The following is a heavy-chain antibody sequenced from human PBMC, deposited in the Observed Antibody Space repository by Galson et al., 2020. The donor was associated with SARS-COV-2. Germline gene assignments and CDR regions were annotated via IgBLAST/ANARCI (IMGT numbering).Heavy chain of an antibody. Sequence: SETLSLTCTVSGGSFSGHYWNWIRQSPGEGLEWIAYVYYGGTPTFNPSLKSRLTLSLDTSKNQFTLRVGSVTPADTAVYFCARGQGPWTYPNEPPEAFDIWGQGTMVTVSS. V-gene: IGHV4-59*11. CDR3: ARGQGPWTYPNEPPEAFDI. D-gene: IGHD1-7*01. CDR1: GGSFSGHY. J-gene: IGHJ3*02. CDR2: VYYGGTP.